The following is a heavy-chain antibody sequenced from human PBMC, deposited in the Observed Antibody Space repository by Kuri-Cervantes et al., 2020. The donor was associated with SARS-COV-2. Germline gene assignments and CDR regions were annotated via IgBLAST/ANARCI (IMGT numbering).Heavy chain of an antibody. CDR2: ISAYNGNT. CDR1: GYTFTSYG. Sequence: ASVKVSCKASGYTFTSYGISWVRQAPGQGLEWMGWISAYNGNTNYAQKLQGRVTMTTDTSTSTAYMELRSLRSDDTAVYYCARDLAQYSYGILLYDAFDIWGQGTMVTVSS. CDR3: ARDLAQYSYGILLYDAFDI. D-gene: IGHD5-18*01. V-gene: IGHV1-18*01. J-gene: IGHJ3*02.